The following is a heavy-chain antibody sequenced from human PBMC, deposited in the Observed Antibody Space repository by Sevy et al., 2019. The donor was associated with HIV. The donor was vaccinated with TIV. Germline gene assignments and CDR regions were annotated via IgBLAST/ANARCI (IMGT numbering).Heavy chain of an antibody. CDR3: ASPLLYWLY. D-gene: IGHD2-8*02. J-gene: IGHJ4*02. Sequence: SETLSLTCTVSGVSISSSSYYWGWIRQPPGKGLEWIGSINYSGSTYYNPSLKSRVTICVDTSKNQFSLKLSSVTAAETAVYYCASPLLYWLYWGQGTLVTVSS. CDR2: INYSGST. CDR1: GVSISSSSYY. V-gene: IGHV4-39*01.